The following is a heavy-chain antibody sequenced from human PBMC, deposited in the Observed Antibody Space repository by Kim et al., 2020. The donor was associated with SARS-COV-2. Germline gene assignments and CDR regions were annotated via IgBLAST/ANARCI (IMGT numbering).Heavy chain of an antibody. CDR3: ASHVASISQRQSFDY. J-gene: IGHJ4*01. V-gene: IGHV3-7*01. Sequence: GGSLRLSCAASGFTFSRYWMSWVRQAPGKGLEWVANIKQDGSEKDYVDSVKGRFTISRDNAGNSLFLQMNSLRAEDTAVYYCASHVASISQRQSFDY. CDR1: GFTFSRYW. D-gene: IGHD3-16*01. CDR2: IKQDGSEK.